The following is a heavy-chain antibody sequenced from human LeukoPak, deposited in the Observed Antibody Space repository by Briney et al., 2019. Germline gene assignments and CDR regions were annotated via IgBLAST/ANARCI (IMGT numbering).Heavy chain of an antibody. V-gene: IGHV3-33*01. D-gene: IGHD1-14*01. CDR2: IWYDGSTK. Sequence: GGSLRLSCAASGFTFSSYGMHWVRQSPGKGLEWVAVIWYDGSTKYYADSVKGRFTISRDNSENTLYLQMNSLRAEDTAVYYCAAEFNYWGQGTLVTVSS. CDR3: AAEFNY. J-gene: IGHJ4*02. CDR1: GFTFSSYG.